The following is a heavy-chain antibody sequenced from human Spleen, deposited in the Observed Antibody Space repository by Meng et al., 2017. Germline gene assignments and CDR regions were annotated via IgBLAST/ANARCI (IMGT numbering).Heavy chain of an antibody. D-gene: IGHD6-13*01. Sequence: QGQLVQCGAEVKKPGASVKVSCKASGYTFTRYYMHWVRQAPGQGLEWMGIINPSGGSTSYAQKFQGRVTMTRDTSTSTVYMELSSLRSEDTAVYYCARDEWDSSSWYPVFDYWGQGTLVTVSS. CDR1: GYTFTRYY. J-gene: IGHJ4*02. V-gene: IGHV1-46*01. CDR3: ARDEWDSSSWYPVFDY. CDR2: INPSGGST.